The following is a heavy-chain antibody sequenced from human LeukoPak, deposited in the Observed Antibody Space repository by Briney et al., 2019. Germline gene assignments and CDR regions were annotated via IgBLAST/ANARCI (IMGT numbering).Heavy chain of an antibody. Sequence: GGSLRLSCAASGFTFSSYSMNWVRQAPGKGLEWVSYISSSSSTIYYADSVKGRFTISRDNAKNSLYLQMNSLRAEDTAVYYCAKGRSEGSGTYYPSFDSWGQGTVVSVSS. CDR2: ISSSSSTI. J-gene: IGHJ4*02. CDR1: GFTFSSYS. CDR3: AKGRSEGSGTYYPSFDS. V-gene: IGHV3-48*01. D-gene: IGHD3-10*01.